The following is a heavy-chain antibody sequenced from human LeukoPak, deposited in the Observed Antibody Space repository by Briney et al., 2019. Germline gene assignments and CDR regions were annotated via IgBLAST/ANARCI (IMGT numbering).Heavy chain of an antibody. CDR1: GGSISSSSYY. V-gene: IGHV4-39*07. J-gene: IGHJ4*02. D-gene: IGHD5-24*01. CDR3: ARGEPEMATFD. CDR2: IYYSGST. Sequence: SETLSLTCTVSGGSISSSSYYWGWIRQPPGKGLEWIGSIYYSGSTYYNPSLKSRVTISVDTSKNQFSLKLSSVTAADTAVYYCARGEPEMATFDWGQGTLVTVSS.